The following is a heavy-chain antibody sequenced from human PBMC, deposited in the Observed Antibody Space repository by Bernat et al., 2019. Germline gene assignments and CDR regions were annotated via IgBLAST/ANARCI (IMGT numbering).Heavy chain of an antibody. D-gene: IGHD5-24*01. CDR3: ARGALFRDYFMDV. CDR1: VDSVSSNSAA. V-gene: IGHV6-1*01. Sequence: QVQLQQSGPGLVKPSQTLSLTCAISVDSVSSNSAAWNWTRQSPSRGLEWLGRTYYRSKWSENYAVSVKSRMTINRYTSKYHFSLQLNSVTPEDTAVYYCARGALFRDYFMDVWGKGTTVTVSS. CDR2: TYYRSKWSE. J-gene: IGHJ6*03.